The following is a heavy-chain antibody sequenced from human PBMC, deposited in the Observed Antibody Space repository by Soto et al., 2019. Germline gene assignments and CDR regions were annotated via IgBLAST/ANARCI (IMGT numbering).Heavy chain of an antibody. V-gene: IGHV4-59*01. J-gene: IGHJ4*02. CDR2: IYYSGST. CDR1: GGSISSYY. CDR3: ARSRYTSGWWTPPFDY. Sequence: QVQLQESGTGLVKPSESLYLTCAVSGGSISSYYWSWIRQPPGTGLEWIGYIYYSGSTNYNPSLKSRVTISVDTSNNQFSLKLTSVTAADTAVDYCARSRYTSGWWTPPFDYWGQGTLVTVSS. D-gene: IGHD6-19*01.